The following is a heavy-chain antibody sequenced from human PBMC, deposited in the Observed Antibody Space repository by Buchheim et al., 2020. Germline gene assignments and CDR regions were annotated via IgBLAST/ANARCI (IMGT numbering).Heavy chain of an antibody. D-gene: IGHD3-22*01. V-gene: IGHV3-33*01. CDR2: IWYDGNNK. CDR1: GFTFSSYG. CDR3: ARDPSHYYDSSGYYR. J-gene: IGHJ4*02. Sequence: QVQLVESGGGVVQPGRSLRLSCAASGFTFSSYGMHWVRQAPGKGLEWVAVIWYDGNNKYYADSVKGRFTISRDNSKNTMYLQMNSLRAEDTAVYYCARDPSHYYDSSGYYRWGQGTL.